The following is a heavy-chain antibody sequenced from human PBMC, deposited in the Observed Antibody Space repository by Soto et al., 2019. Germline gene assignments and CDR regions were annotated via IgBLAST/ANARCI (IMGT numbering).Heavy chain of an antibody. CDR1: GYTFTGYY. J-gene: IGHJ3*02. CDR3: ARAIWSGFHRDAFDI. V-gene: IGHV1-2*04. Sequence: GASVKVSCKASGYTFTGYYMHWVRQAPGQGLEWMGWINPNSGGTNYAQKFQGWVTMTRDTSISTAYMELSRLRSDDTAVYYCARAIWSGFHRDAFDIWGQGTMVTVS. D-gene: IGHD3-10*01. CDR2: INPNSGGT.